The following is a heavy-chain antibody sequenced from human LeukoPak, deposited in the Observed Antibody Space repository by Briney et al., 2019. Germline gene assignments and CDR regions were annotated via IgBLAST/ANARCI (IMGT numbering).Heavy chain of an antibody. CDR2: IWYDGSNK. CDR3: ARGGGSGWGEDGMDV. D-gene: IGHD6-19*01. CDR1: GFTFSSYG. V-gene: IGHV3-33*01. J-gene: IGHJ6*04. Sequence: PGGSLRLSCAASGFTFSSYGMHWVRQAPGKGLERVAVIWYDGSNKYYADSVKGRFTISRDNSKNTLYLQMNSLRAEDTAVYYCARGGGSGWGEDGMDVWGKGTTVTVSS.